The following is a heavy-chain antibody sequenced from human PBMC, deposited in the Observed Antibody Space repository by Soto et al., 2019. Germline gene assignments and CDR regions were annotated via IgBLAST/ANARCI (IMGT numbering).Heavy chain of an antibody. CDR3: ARDGVNTATGYYYGMDV. Sequence: QVQLVQSGAEVKKPGASVKVSCKASGYTFTSYGISWVRQAPGQGLEWMGWISAYNGNTNYALQLQGRVTMTTDTATSTAYMELRSLRSDDTAVYSCARDGVNTATGYYYGMDVWGQGTTVTVSS. D-gene: IGHD5-18*01. V-gene: IGHV1-18*01. J-gene: IGHJ6*02. CDR2: ISAYNGNT. CDR1: GYTFTSYG.